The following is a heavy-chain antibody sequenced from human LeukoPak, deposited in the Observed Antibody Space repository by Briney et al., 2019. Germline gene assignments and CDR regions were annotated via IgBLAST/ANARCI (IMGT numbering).Heavy chain of an antibody. D-gene: IGHD3-22*01. J-gene: IGHJ6*03. V-gene: IGHV4-34*01. CDR2: MNPSGST. Sequence: SETLSLTCAVYGGSFSGYYWTWIRQTPEEGLEWIGEMNPSGSTNYNPSLKSRVTISVDTSKNQFSLELSSVTAADTAVYYCARGRQDVTMIVVVMTAVSYYLDVWGKGTTVTVS. CDR3: ARGRQDVTMIVVVMTAVSYYLDV. CDR1: GGSFSGYY.